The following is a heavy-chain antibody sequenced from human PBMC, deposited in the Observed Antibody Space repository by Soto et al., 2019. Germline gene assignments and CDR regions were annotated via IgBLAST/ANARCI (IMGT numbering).Heavy chain of an antibody. D-gene: IGHD3-10*01. CDR3: ARVGYYYGSGSYYKEAPWDYYYGMDV. V-gene: IGHV1-69*12. CDR1: GGTFSSYA. Sequence: QVQLVQSGAEVKKPGSSVKVSCKASGGTFSSYAISWVRQAPGQGLEWMGGIIPIFGTANYAQKFQGRVTITEDESTSTAYMELSSLRSEDTAVYYCARVGYYYGSGSYYKEAPWDYYYGMDVWGQGTTVTVSS. CDR2: IIPIFGTA. J-gene: IGHJ6*02.